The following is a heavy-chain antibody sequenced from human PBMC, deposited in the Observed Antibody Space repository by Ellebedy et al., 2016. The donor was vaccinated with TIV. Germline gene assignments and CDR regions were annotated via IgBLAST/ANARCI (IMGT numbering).Heavy chain of an antibody. J-gene: IGHJ3*02. V-gene: IGHV5-10-1*01. CDR2: IDPSDSYT. CDR1: GFRFSNYW. CDR3: ARASVRGLPDVFDI. Sequence: PGGSLRLSCEGSGFRFSNYWISWVRQMPGKGLEWMGRIDPSDSYTYYSPSFQSHVIISADKSISTAYLQWRSLEASDSAIYYCARASVRGLPDVFDIWGQGTLVSVSS. D-gene: IGHD3-10*01.